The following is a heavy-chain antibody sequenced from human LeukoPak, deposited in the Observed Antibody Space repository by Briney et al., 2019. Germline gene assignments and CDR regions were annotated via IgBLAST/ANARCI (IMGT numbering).Heavy chain of an antibody. CDR2: INSDGSST. CDR1: GFTFSRDW. Sequence: GGSLRLSCAASGFTFSRDWMHWVRQAPGKGQVWVSRINSDGSSTSYADSMKGRFTISRDNAKNTLYLQMNSLRAEDTAVYYCARALGSYFDYWGQGTLVTVPS. J-gene: IGHJ4*02. CDR3: ARALGSYFDY. V-gene: IGHV3-74*01. D-gene: IGHD1-26*01.